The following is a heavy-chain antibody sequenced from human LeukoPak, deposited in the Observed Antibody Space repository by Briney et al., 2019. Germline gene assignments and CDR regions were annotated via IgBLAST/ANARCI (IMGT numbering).Heavy chain of an antibody. V-gene: IGHV4-59*01. CDR2: IYYSGST. CDR1: GGSISSYY. D-gene: IGHD2-2*01. J-gene: IGHJ6*03. Sequence: SETLSLTCTVSGGSISSYYWSWIRQPPGKGLEGIGYIYYSGSTNYNPSLKSRVTISVDTSKNQFSLKLSSVTAADTAVYYCARVGYYCSSTSCYGLNYYYYYYMDVWGKGTTVTVSS. CDR3: ARVGYYCSSTSCYGLNYYYYYYMDV.